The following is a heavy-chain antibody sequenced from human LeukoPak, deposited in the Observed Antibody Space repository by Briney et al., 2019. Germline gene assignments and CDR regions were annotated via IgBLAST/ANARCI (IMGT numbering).Heavy chain of an antibody. CDR3: ARDIGDYTNYGAY. J-gene: IGHJ4*02. D-gene: IGHD4-11*01. CDR2: IQQGGSEK. CDR1: GFTFSSYS. V-gene: IGHV3-7*01. Sequence: GGSLRLSCAASGFTFSSYSMNWVRQAPGKGLEWVANIQQGGSEKYYVDSVKGRFTVSRDNAKNLLYLEMDSLGAEDTAVYYCARDIGDYTNYGAYWGQGTLVTVSS.